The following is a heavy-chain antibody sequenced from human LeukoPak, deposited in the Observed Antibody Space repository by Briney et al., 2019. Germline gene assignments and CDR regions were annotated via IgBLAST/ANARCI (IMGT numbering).Heavy chain of an antibody. Sequence: ASVKLSCKASGYTFTSYGISCVRHAPGQGLEWMGWISAYNGNTNYAQKLQGRVTMTTDTSTSTAYMELSSLRSDDTAVYYSARDIYSGYDLSWFDPWGQGTLVTVSS. V-gene: IGHV1-18*01. D-gene: IGHD5-12*01. J-gene: IGHJ5*02. CDR3: ARDIYSGYDLSWFDP. CDR1: GYTFTSYG. CDR2: ISAYNGNT.